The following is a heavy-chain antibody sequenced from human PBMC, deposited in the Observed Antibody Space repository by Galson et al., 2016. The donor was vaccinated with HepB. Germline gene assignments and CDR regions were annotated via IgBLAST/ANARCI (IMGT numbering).Heavy chain of an antibody. CDR1: GGSFDCYY. CDR3: ARDVDWNYLFDY. Sequence: LSLTCTVSGGSFDCYYWSWIRQPAGKGLEWIGRISVSESTKYNPSLKSRVSMSIDRSKKHFSLKLSSPTAANTAVDYCARDVDWNYLFDYWGQGILVTVSS. J-gene: IGHJ4*02. V-gene: IGHV4-4*07. CDR2: ISVSEST. D-gene: IGHD1-7*01.